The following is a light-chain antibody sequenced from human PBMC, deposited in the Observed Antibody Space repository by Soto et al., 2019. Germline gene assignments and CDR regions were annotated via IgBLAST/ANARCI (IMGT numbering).Light chain of an antibody. CDR3: QQYDILPIT. J-gene: IGKJ5*01. Sequence: DIQMTQSPSSLFASVGDRVTITCQATQDINIYLNWYQQKPGKAPNLLIYDASNLEIGVPSRFSGSGSGTHFTFTISSLQTGDIGTYYCQQYDILPITFGRGTLLEIK. V-gene: IGKV1-33*01. CDR1: QDINIY. CDR2: DAS.